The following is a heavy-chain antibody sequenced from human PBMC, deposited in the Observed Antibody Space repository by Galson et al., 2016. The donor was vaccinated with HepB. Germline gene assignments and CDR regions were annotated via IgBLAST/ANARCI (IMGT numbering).Heavy chain of an antibody. CDR3: TRNGFYCLDY. Sequence: LSLTCTVSGGSISSSTYYWGWIRQPPGKGLEWIGEIYHSGSTNYNPSLKSRVTISVDKSKNQFSLRLSSVTAADTAVYYCTRNGFYCLDYWGQGTLVTVSS. CDR2: IYHSGST. J-gene: IGHJ4*02. CDR1: GGSISSSTYY. D-gene: IGHD3-22*01. V-gene: IGHV4-39*07.